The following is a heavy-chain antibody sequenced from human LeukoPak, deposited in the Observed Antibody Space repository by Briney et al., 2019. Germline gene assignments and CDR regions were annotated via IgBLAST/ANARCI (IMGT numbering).Heavy chain of an antibody. CDR3: ARVTGYSSGWYVGY. CDR1: GGSISSSSYY. V-gene: IGHV4-39*01. Sequence: PSETLSLTCTVSGGSISSSSYYWGWIRQPPGKGLEWIGSIYYSGSTYYNRCLKIRFTISVDTSKNQFSLKLCSVTAADTAVYYCARVTGYSSGWYVGYCGQGTLGTVSS. CDR2: IYYSGST. J-gene: IGHJ4*02. D-gene: IGHD6-19*01.